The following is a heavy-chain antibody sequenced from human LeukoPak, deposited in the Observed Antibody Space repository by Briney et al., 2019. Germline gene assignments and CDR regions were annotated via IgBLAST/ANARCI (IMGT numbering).Heavy chain of an antibody. D-gene: IGHD6-13*01. CDR3: ARRFSSNWYHFDY. CDR1: GYSFTTYW. V-gene: IGHV5-51*01. CDR2: IYPDDSDT. J-gene: IGHJ4*02. Sequence: GQPLKISCKGLGYSFTTYWIGWVRQMPGKGLGWMGIIYPDDSDTVYSPSLQGQVTISADKSISTAYLQWRSLKAADTAVYYCARRFSSNWYHFDYWGQGTLVTVSS.